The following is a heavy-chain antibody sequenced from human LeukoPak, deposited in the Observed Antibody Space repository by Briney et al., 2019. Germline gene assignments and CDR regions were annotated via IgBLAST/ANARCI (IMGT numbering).Heavy chain of an antibody. Sequence: GASVKVSCKASGYTFTGYFVHFVRQASGQGLEWMGWINPYSGDTKYAQQFTGRVTMTRDTSISTAYMELTSLISDDTAVYYCAREGSSGWYYFDYWGQGTLVTVSS. J-gene: IGHJ4*02. CDR3: AREGSSGWYYFDY. CDR2: INPYSGDT. D-gene: IGHD6-19*01. V-gene: IGHV1-2*02. CDR1: GYTFTGYF.